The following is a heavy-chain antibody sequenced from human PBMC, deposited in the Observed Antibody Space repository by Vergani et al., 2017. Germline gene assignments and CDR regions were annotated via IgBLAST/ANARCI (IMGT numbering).Heavy chain of an antibody. D-gene: IGHD2-2*01. CDR2: ISGSGGST. V-gene: IGHV3-23*01. CDR3: AIDGGVVPAAMGGADY. J-gene: IGHJ4*02. CDR1: GFTFSSYA. Sequence: EVQLLESGGGLVQPGGSLRLSCAASGFTFSSYAMSWVRQAPGKGLGWVSAISGSGGSTYYAESVKGRFTISRDNSKTTLYLQMNSLRAEDTAVYYCAIDGGVVPAAMGGADYWGQGTLVTVSS.